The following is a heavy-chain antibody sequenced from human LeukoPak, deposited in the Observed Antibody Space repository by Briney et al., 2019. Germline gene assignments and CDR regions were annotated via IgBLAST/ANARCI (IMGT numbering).Heavy chain of an antibody. Sequence: SETLSLTCTVSGGSISSSSYYWGWIRQPPGKGLEWIGSIYYSGSAYYNPSLKSRVTISVDTSKNQFSLKLSSVTAADTAVYYCARHSVFTGTNYYDSSGYFVVWGQGTLVTVSS. CDR2: IYYSGSA. V-gene: IGHV4-39*01. CDR1: GGSISSSSYY. D-gene: IGHD3-22*01. J-gene: IGHJ4*02. CDR3: ARHSVFTGTNYYDSSGYFVV.